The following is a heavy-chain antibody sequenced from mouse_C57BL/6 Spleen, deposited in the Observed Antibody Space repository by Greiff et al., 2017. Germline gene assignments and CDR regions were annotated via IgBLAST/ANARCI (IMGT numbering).Heavy chain of an antibody. CDR3: AREEPIYYGNYGGAMDY. D-gene: IGHD2-1*01. V-gene: IGHV2-9-1*01. Sequence: VKLQESGPGLVAPSQSLSITCTVSGFSLTSYAISWVRQPSGKGLEWLGVIWTGGGTNYNSALKSRLSISKDNSKSQVFLKMNSLQTDDTARYYCAREEPIYYGNYGGAMDYWGQGTSVTVSS. J-gene: IGHJ4*01. CDR1: GFSLTSYA. CDR2: IWTGGGT.